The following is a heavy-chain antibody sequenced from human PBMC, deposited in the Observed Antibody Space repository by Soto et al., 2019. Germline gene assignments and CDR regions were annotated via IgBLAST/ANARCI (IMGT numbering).Heavy chain of an antibody. Sequence: PSDTLSLTYTFSGVSISSGCYHCNWIRQRPGQGLEWIGYVFYSGSTYYNPSLKSRLSMSVDTSKNQFSLKLRSVTAADTAVYYCARARDSSGLAFDIWGQGTMVTVSS. D-gene: IGHD3-22*01. CDR2: VFYSGST. J-gene: IGHJ3*02. CDR1: GVSISSGCYH. V-gene: IGHV4-31*03. CDR3: ARARDSSGLAFDI.